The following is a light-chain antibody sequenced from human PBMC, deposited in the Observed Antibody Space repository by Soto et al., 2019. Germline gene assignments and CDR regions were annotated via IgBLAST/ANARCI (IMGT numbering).Light chain of an antibody. Sequence: QSALTQPASVYGSTRQSITISCTGTSSDVGGYNYVSWYQQHPGKAPKLMIYDVSNRPSGVSNRFSGSKSGNTASLTISGLQAEDEADYYCSSYTSSSTLGVFGGGTKLTVL. V-gene: IGLV2-14*01. CDR1: SSDVGGYNY. CDR3: SSYTSSSTLGV. J-gene: IGLJ2*01. CDR2: DVS.